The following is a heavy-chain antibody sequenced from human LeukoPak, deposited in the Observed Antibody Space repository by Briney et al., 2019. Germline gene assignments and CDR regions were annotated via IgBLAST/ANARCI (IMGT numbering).Heavy chain of an antibody. CDR1: GFTVSSND. Sequence: GGSLRLSCEASGFTVSSNDMSWVRQAPGKVLEWVSVIYSGGTTDYADSVKGRFTISRDNSKNTLYLQMNSLRADDTAVYYCARGPRGFDPWGQGTLVTVSS. CDR3: ARGPRGFDP. CDR2: IYSGGTT. J-gene: IGHJ5*02. V-gene: IGHV3-53*01.